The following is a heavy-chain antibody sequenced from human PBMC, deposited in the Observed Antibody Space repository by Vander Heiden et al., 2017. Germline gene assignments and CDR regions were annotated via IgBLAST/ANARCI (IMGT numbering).Heavy chain of an antibody. CDR1: GGSVSSGSYY. J-gene: IGHJ6*02. CDR3: AREPTTSGRHYYYYYGMDV. CDR2: IYYSGST. V-gene: IGHV4-61*01. Sequence: QVQLQASGPGLVKPSETLSLTCTVSGGSVSSGSYYWSWIRQPRGKGLEWIGYIYYSGSTNYNPSLKSRVTISVDTSKNQFSLKLSSVTAADTAVYYCAREPTTSGRHYYYYYGMDVWGQGTTVTVSS. D-gene: IGHD4-4*01.